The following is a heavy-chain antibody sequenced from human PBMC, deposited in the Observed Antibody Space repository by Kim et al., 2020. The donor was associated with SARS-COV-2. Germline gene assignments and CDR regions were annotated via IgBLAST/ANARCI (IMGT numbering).Heavy chain of an antibody. J-gene: IGHJ4*02. CDR3: TRDRSGRLAAPHFDS. D-gene: IGHD3-9*01. Sequence: GGSLRLSCVASGFTFIGYEMNWVRQAPGKGLEWVSYIRSSCSTMYYVDSVKGRITLSRDTAKNSLYLQMNRLRAEDTAVYYCTRDRSGRLAAPHFDSWGQGTPVTVSS. CDR1: GFTFIGYE. V-gene: IGHV3-48*03. CDR2: IRSSCSTM.